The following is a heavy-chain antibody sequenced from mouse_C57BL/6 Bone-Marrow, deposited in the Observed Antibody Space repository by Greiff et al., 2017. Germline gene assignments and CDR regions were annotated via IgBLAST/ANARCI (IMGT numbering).Heavy chain of an antibody. Sequence: VQLQQSGPELVRPGASVKISCKAPGYTFTSHWMQWVRQRPGQGLEWIGEIFPGSGSTYYNEKFKGKATLTVDTSSSTAYMQLSSLTSEDSAVYFCARDDYSNYGCWFAYWGQGTLVTVSA. CDR3: ARDDYSNYGCWFAY. J-gene: IGHJ3*01. CDR2: IFPGSGST. D-gene: IGHD2-5*01. CDR1: GYTFTSHW. V-gene: IGHV1-56*01.